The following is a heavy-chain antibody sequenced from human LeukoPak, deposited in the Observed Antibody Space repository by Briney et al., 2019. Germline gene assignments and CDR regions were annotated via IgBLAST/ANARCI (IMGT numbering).Heavy chain of an antibody. J-gene: IGHJ4*02. V-gene: IGHV3-30-3*02. CDR3: AKPSRTPYCSSTSCYYDY. CDR1: GFTFNNYA. D-gene: IGHD2-2*01. Sequence: GGSLRLSCAASGFTFNNYAMFWVRQAPGKGLEWVAFVSHDGSTNYYADSVRGRFTISRDNSKNTLYLQMNSLRAEDTAVYYCAKPSRTPYCSSTSCYYDYWGQGTLVTVSS. CDR2: VSHDGSTN.